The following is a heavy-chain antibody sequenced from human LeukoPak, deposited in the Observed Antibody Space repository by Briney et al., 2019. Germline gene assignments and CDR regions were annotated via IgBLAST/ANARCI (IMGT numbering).Heavy chain of an antibody. CDR3: ARGRVSSSTWHSTYYYYFYMDV. D-gene: IGHD4-11*01. J-gene: IGHJ6*03. V-gene: IGHV4-59*01. CDR2: IYYSGST. CDR1: GGSISSYY. Sequence: SETLSLTCTVSGGSISSYYWSWIRQPPGKGLEWIGYIYYSGSTNYKPSLKSRATISRDTSKKHFSLQLSSVTAADTAVYFCARGRVSSSTWHSTYYYYFYMDVWGTGTTVTVSS.